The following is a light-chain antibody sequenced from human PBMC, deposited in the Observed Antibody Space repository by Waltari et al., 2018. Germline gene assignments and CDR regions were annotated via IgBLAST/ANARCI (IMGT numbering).Light chain of an antibody. CDR3: QQRSDWPPH. CDR1: QSVSSY. Sequence: EIVLTQSTATLPLPPGERATLSCRASQSVSSYLGWYQQTPGQAPRLLIYDASNRATGIPARFSGSGSGTDFTLTISSLEPEDFAVYYCQQRSDWPPHFGQGTRLEMK. J-gene: IGKJ5*01. CDR2: DAS. V-gene: IGKV3-11*01.